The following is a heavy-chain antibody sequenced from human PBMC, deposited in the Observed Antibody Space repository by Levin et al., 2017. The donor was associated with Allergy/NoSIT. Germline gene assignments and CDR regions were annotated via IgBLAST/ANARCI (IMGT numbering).Heavy chain of an antibody. J-gene: IGHJ4*02. Sequence: PSETLSLTCTVSGVSFSSGGYYWGWIRLHPGKGLEWIGYIHYGGRPLYNPSLNGRVTISMDASTNQFSLELTSMTAADTAVYFCARALPDCSGARCYYGIFDHWGQGTLVTVSS. CDR2: IHYGGRP. V-gene: IGHV4-31*03. CDR1: GVSFSSGGYY. D-gene: IGHD3-10*01. CDR3: ARALPDCSGARCYYGIFDH.